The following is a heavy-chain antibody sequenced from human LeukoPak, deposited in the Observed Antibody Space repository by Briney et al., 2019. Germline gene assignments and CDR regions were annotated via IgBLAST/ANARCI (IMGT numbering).Heavy chain of an antibody. J-gene: IGHJ4*02. CDR1: GFTFSRSW. CDR2: INERGSEK. CDR3: ARDRAYSTHDY. D-gene: IGHD6-13*01. V-gene: IGHV3-7*01. Sequence: PGGSLRLSCAASGFTFSRSWMTWVRQDPGKGLEWVGNINERGSEKYLVDSVEGRFTISRDNAKSSVYLQMNSLRAEDTAIYYCARDRAYSTHDYWGQGTLVTVAS.